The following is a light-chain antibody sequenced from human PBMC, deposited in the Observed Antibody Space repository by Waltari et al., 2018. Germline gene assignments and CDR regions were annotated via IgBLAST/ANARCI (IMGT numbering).Light chain of an antibody. Sequence: DIQMTQSPSSLSASVADRVTITCRASQGIINYLAWYQQKPGKVPKLLIYAASTLQSGVPSRFSGSGSGTDFTLTISSLQPEDVATYYCQKYNSAPRTFGQGTKVEIK. V-gene: IGKV1-27*01. CDR2: AAS. CDR1: QGIINY. CDR3: QKYNSAPRT. J-gene: IGKJ1*01.